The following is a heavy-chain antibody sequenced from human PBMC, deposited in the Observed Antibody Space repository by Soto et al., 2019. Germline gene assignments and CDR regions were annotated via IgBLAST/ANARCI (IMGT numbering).Heavy chain of an antibody. CDR3: AKDWRKAGRYCSSTSCPGRGSGSYDY. Sequence: GGSLRLSCAASGFTFSSYAMSWVRQAPGKGLEWVSAISGSGGSTYYADSVKGRFTISRDNSKNTLYLQMNSLRAEDTAVYYCAKDWRKAGRYCSSTSCPGRGSGSYDYWGQGTLVTVSS. D-gene: IGHD2-2*01. V-gene: IGHV3-23*01. CDR2: ISGSGGST. CDR1: GFTFSSYA. J-gene: IGHJ4*02.